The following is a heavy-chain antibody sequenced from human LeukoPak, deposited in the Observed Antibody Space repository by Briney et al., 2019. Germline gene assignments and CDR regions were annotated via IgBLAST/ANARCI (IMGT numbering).Heavy chain of an antibody. D-gene: IGHD6-19*01. J-gene: IGHJ4*02. CDR1: GLPFDNYA. CDR3: ARDPPFSSGWSQNYFDY. CDR2: ISYDGGNK. Sequence: GRSLRLSCAPSGLPFDNYAMHWVRLAPGKGLEWVSLISYDGGNKNYADSVKGRFTISRDNSKNTLFLQMNSLRPEDTAVYYCARDPPFSSGWSQNYFDYWGQGTLVTVSS. V-gene: IGHV3-30*04.